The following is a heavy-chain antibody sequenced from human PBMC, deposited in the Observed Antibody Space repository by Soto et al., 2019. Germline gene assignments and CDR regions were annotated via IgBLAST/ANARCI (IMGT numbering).Heavy chain of an antibody. CDR2: IVVGSGNT. CDR1: GFTFTSSA. Sequence: GASVKVSCKASGFTFTSSAVQWVRQARGQRLEWIGWIVVGSGNTNYAQKFQERVTISRDNAKNSLYLQMNSLRAEDTAVYYCAREGSLYVDSVSNCFDYWGQGTLVTVSS. J-gene: IGHJ4*02. V-gene: IGHV1-58*01. D-gene: IGHD4-17*01. CDR3: AREGSLYVDSVSNCFDY.